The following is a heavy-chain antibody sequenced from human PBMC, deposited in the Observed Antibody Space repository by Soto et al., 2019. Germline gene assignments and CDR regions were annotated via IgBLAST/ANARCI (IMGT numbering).Heavy chain of an antibody. Sequence: ASVKVSCKASGYTFTSYDINWVRQATGQGLEWMGWMNPNSGNTGYAQKFQGRVTMTRNTSISTAYMELSSLRSEDTAVYYCARGQISGFGELKARGFDPWGQGTLVTVSS. CDR1: GYTFTSYD. CDR3: ARGQISGFGELKARGFDP. D-gene: IGHD3-10*01. J-gene: IGHJ5*02. V-gene: IGHV1-8*01. CDR2: MNPNSGNT.